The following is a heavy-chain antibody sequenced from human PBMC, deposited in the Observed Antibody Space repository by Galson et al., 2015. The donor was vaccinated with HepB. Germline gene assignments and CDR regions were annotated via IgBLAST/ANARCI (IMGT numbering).Heavy chain of an antibody. CDR3: ARERAGSYYDSSGYYWFDP. CDR2: IWYDGSNK. V-gene: IGHV3-33*01. Sequence: SLRLSCAASGFTFSSYGMHWVRQAPGKGLEWVAVIWYDGSNKYYADSVKGRFTISRDNSKNTLYLQMNSLRAEDTAVYYCARERAGSYYDSSGYYWFDPWGQGTLVTVSS. D-gene: IGHD3-22*01. J-gene: IGHJ5*02. CDR1: GFTFSSYG.